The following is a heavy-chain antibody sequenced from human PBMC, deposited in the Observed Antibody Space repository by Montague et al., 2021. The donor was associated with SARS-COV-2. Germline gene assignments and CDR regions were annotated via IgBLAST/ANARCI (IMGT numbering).Heavy chain of an antibody. CDR2: ISYDGSNK. CDR3: ARDGREGLLWFGELLFGWFDP. Sequence: SLRLSCAASGFTFSSYAMHWVRQAPGKGLEWVAVISYDGSNKYYADSVKGRFTISRDNSKNTLYLQMNSLRAEDTAVYYCARDGREGLLWFGELLFGWFDPGGQGPWSPSPQ. V-gene: IGHV3-30*04. D-gene: IGHD3-10*01. CDR1: GFTFSSYA. J-gene: IGHJ5*02.